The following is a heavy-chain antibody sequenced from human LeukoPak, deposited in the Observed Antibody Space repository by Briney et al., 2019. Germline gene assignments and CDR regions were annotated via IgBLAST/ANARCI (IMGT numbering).Heavy chain of an antibody. D-gene: IGHD6-19*01. Sequence: GGSLRLSCAVSGFSFADEYMSWIRQAPGQGLEWVSYISNTGSYTNYADSVEGRFTISRDNTENSLYLQMNSLRAEDTAVYYCARSRGAGPGAYFDYWGQGTLVTVTS. J-gene: IGHJ4*02. CDR2: ISNTGSYT. CDR3: ARSRGAGPGAYFDY. V-gene: IGHV3-11*03. CDR1: GFSFADEY.